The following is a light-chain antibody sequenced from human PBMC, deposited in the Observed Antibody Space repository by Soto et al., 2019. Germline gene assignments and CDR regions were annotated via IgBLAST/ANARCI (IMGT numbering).Light chain of an antibody. Sequence: EIVLTQSPGTLSLSPGEEATLSCRASQSVDSNYLAWYQQKPGQTPRLIIYGASGRADGIPHRFSGSGFGTDFTLTISKVEPXXXXVYYCQQYGTPRSVTFGQGTRLDI. V-gene: IGKV3-20*01. J-gene: IGKJ5*01. CDR2: GAS. CDR3: QQYGTPRSVT. CDR1: QSVDSNY.